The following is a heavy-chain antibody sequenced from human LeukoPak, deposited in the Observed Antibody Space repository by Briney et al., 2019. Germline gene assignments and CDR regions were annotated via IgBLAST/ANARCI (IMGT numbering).Heavy chain of an antibody. CDR3: ARARGSGCLDY. Sequence: PGGSLRLSRAASGFTFSGYWMSWVRQAPGKGLEWVANIKQDGSEKYYVDSVKGRFTISRDNAKNSLYLQMNSLRAEDTAVYYCARARGSGCLDYWGQGTLVTVSS. V-gene: IGHV3-7*01. CDR1: GFTFSGYW. J-gene: IGHJ4*02. D-gene: IGHD6-19*01. CDR2: IKQDGSEK.